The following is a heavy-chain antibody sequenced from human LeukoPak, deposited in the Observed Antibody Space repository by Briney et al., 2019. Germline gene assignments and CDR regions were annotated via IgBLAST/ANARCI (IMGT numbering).Heavy chain of an antibody. J-gene: IGHJ4*02. CDR3: ARVTGYMIEDYFDY. CDR2: INPNSGGT. D-gene: IGHD3-22*01. CDR1: GYSFTAYY. V-gene: IGHV1-2*02. Sequence: ASVKVSCKASGYSFTAYYMHWVRQAPGQGLEWMGWINPNSGGTNYAQKFQGRVTMTRDTSITTAYMEMSRLRSDDTALYYCARVTGYMIEDYFDYWGQGTLVTVSS.